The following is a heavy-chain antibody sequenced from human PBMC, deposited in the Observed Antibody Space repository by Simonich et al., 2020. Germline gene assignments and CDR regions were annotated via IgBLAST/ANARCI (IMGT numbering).Heavy chain of an antibody. V-gene: IGHV3-23*01. CDR2: ISGSGSST. D-gene: IGHD1-7*01. J-gene: IGHJ4*02. CDR3: AKRSGVSITGTFDY. Sequence: EVQLLESGGGLVQPGGSLRLSCAASGFTFSSYAMSWVRQAPGKGREWVSAISGSGSSTYYADSVKGRFTISRDNSKNTLYLQMNSLRAEDTAVYYCAKRSGVSITGTFDYWGQGTLVTVSS. CDR1: GFTFSSYA.